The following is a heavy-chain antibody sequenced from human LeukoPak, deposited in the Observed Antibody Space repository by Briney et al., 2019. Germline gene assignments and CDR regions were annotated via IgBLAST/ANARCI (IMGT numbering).Heavy chain of an antibody. CDR2: ISAYNGNT. V-gene: IGHV1-18*01. CDR3: ARDVAYCSGGSCYYGMDV. D-gene: IGHD2-15*01. CDR1: GYTFTSYD. J-gene: IGHJ6*02. Sequence: GASVTVSFTASGYTFTSYDINWVRQAPGPGLEWMGWISAYNGNTTYSQKLQGRVTMTTDTSTSTAYMELRSLRSDDTAVYYCARDVAYCSGGSCYYGMDVWGQGTTVTVSS.